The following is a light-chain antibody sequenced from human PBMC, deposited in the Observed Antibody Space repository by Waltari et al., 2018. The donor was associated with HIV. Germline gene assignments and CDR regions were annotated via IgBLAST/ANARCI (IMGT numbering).Light chain of an antibody. Sequence: QSVLTQPPSASGTPGQRVTIPCSGSSSNIGSNTVHWYRQLPGTAPKLVIYSNNQRPSGVPDRFSGSTAGTSASLVISGLQSEDEADYYCAAWDDSLKGGAFGTGTKVTVL. CDR1: SSNIGSNT. CDR3: AAWDDSLKGGA. J-gene: IGLJ1*01. V-gene: IGLV1-44*01. CDR2: SNN.